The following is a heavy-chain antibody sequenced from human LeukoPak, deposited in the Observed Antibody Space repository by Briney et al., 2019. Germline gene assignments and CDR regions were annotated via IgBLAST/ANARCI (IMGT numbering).Heavy chain of an antibody. Sequence: GGSLRLSWAAAGFTFSDYYMSWLRQARGKGQGGVSYFSRSSSYTNYADSVKGRFTISRDNARNSLYLQMHSLRAEDTAVYYCARSYCSSASCYGEGLFDYWGQGTLVTVSS. D-gene: IGHD2-2*01. CDR3: ARSYCSSASCYGEGLFDY. CDR1: GFTFSDYY. V-gene: IGHV3-11*06. J-gene: IGHJ4*02. CDR2: FSRSSSYT.